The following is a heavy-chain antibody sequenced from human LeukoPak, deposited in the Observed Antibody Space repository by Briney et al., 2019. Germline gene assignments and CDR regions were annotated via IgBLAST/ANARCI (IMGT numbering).Heavy chain of an antibody. J-gene: IGHJ3*02. CDR2: IWYDGSNK. Sequence: GGSLRLSCAASGFTFSNYGMHWVRQAPGKGLEWVAVIWYDGSNKYYADSVKGRFTISRDNSKNTLYPQMNSLRAEDTAVYYCAKDIRSGIEAFDIWGQGTMVTVSS. CDR3: AKDIRSGIEAFDI. V-gene: IGHV3-33*06. CDR1: GFTFSNYG.